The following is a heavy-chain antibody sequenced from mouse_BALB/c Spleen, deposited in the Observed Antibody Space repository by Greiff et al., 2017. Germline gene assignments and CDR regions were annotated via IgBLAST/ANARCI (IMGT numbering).Heavy chain of an antibody. J-gene: IGHJ4*01. CDR3: ARCPDYGNYAMDY. CDR1: GFTFSSFG. V-gene: IGHV5-17*02. Sequence: DVMLVESGGGLVQPGGSRKLSCAASGFTFSSFGMHWVRQAPEKGLEWVAYISSGSSTIYYADTVKGRFTISRDNPKNTLFLQMTSLRSEDTAMYYCARCPDYGNYAMDYWGQGTSVTVSS. CDR2: ISSGSSTI. D-gene: IGHD2-1*01.